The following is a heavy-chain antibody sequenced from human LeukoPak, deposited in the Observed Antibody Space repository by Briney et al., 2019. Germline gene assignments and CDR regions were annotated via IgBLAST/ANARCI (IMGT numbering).Heavy chain of an antibody. CDR3: ARLREYDSSGYYDY. CDR1: GGSISSYY. D-gene: IGHD3-22*01. Sequence: PSETLSLTCTVSGGSISSYYWSWIRQPPGKGLEWIGYIYYSGSTNYNPSLKSRVTISVDTSKNQLSLKLSSVTAADTAVYYCARLREYDSSGYYDYWGQGTLVTVSS. CDR2: IYYSGST. V-gene: IGHV4-59*01. J-gene: IGHJ4*02.